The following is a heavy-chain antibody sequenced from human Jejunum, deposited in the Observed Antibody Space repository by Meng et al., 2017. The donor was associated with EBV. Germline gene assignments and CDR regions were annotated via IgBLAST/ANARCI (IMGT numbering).Heavy chain of an antibody. CDR1: GFTFSAYA. Sequence: VLLGESGGGLVQPGGSLRLSCAASGFTFSAYAMSWVRQAPGKGLEWVSLIGGSGGNIYYIDSVKGRFTISRDNSKNTLYLQMNSLRAEDTALYYCARGDLSVWYDFWGQGTLVTVSS. CDR3: ARGDLSVWYDF. D-gene: IGHD5/OR15-5a*01. CDR2: IGGSGGNI. V-gene: IGHV3-23*04. J-gene: IGHJ5*01.